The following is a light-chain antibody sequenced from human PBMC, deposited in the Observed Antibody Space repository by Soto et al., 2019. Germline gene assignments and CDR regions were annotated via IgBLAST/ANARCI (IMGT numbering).Light chain of an antibody. Sequence: QSALTQPASVSGSPGQSITISCTGTSSDVGGYNYVSWYQQHPGKAPKLMIYDVSNRPPGVSNRFSGSESGNTASLTVSGLQAEDEADYYCSSCTGSSPVCPVFGGGTKVTVL. V-gene: IGLV2-14*01. CDR3: SSCTGSSPVCPV. CDR1: SSDVGGYNY. CDR2: DVS. J-gene: IGLJ2*01.